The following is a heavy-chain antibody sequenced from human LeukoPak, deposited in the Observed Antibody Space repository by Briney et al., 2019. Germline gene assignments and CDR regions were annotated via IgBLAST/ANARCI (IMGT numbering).Heavy chain of an antibody. CDR1: GFTFSSYA. V-gene: IGHV3-23*01. D-gene: IGHD1-7*01. CDR2: ISGSGGST. CDR3: AKAERTGTPYYYGMDV. J-gene: IGHJ6*02. Sequence: GGSLRLSCAASGFTFSSYAMSWVRQAPGKGLEWVSAISGSGGSTYYADSVKGRFTISRDNSKNTLYLQMNSLRAEDTAVYYCAKAERTGTPYYYGMDVWGQGTTVTVSS.